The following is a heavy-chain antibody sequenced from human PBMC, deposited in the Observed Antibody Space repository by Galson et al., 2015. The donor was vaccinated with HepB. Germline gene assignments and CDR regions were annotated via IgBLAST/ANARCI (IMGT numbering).Heavy chain of an antibody. CDR3: ARTRTYGMDV. CDR2: SIPIFGPA. V-gene: IGHV1-69*13. CDR1: GDTFSSYA. Sequence: SVKVSCKASGDTFSSYAISWVRQAPGQGLESMGGSIPIFGPANYAQKFQGRLTITADGSTSTAYMELSSLSSEDTAVYYCARTRTYGMDVWGQGTTVTVSS. J-gene: IGHJ6*02.